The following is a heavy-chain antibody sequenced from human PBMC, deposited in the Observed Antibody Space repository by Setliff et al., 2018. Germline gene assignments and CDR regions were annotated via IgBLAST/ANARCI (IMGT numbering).Heavy chain of an antibody. Sequence: AASVKVSCKASGYTLTNYYMHWVRQAPGQGLEWMGIINPSGGLTRYAQKFQGRVTMTRDTSTATVYMELKNLRSDDTAVYYCARSSGPRVVLAADFDYWGQGTLVTVSS. D-gene: IGHD5-12*01. V-gene: IGHV1-46*01. CDR3: ARSSGPRVVLAADFDY. J-gene: IGHJ4*02. CDR2: INPSGGLT. CDR1: GYTLTNYY.